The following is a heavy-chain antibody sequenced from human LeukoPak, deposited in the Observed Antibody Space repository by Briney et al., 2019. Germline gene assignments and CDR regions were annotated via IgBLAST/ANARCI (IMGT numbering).Heavy chain of an antibody. V-gene: IGHV4-28*03. J-gene: IGHJ5*02. D-gene: IGHD3-10*01. CDR3: ARGVTMVRGVITNWFDP. Sequence: SETLSLTCAVSSYSISSNHWWGWIRQPPGKGLEWIGYIFYAGSTYYNPSLKSRVTISVDTSKNQFSLKLSSVTAADTAVYYCARGVTMVRGVITNWFDPWGQGTLVTVSS. CDR1: SYSISSNHW. CDR2: IFYAGST.